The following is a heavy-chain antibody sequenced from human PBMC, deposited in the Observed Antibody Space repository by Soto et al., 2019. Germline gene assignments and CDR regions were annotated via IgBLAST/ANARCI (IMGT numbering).Heavy chain of an antibody. J-gene: IGHJ4*02. D-gene: IGHD6-19*01. CDR1: GYTFTSYG. V-gene: IGHV1-18*04. CDR3: ARDLSGWYDFDD. CDR2: ISAYNGNT. Sequence: ASVKVSCKASGYTFTSYGISWVRQAPGQGLEWMGWISAYNGNTNYAQKLQGRVTMTTDTSTSTAYMELRSLRSDDKAVYYCARDLSGWYDFDDWGQGTQVTVAS.